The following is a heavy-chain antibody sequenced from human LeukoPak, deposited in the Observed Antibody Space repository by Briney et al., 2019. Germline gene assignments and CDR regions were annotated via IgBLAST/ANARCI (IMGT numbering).Heavy chain of an antibody. CDR2: INPNSGGT. V-gene: IGHV1-2*02. J-gene: IGHJ6*03. CDR3: ARDRSSSLMTRSYYMDV. Sequence: ASVKVSCKASGYTFTGYYMHWVRQAPGQGLEWMGWINPNSGGTNYAQKFQGRVTMTRGTSISTAYMELSRLRSDDTAVYYCARDRSSSLMTRSYYMDVWGKGTTVTVSS. CDR1: GYTFTGYY. D-gene: IGHD6-13*01.